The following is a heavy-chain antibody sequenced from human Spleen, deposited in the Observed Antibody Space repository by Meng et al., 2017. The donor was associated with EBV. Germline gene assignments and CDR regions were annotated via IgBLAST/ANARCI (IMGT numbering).Heavy chain of an antibody. J-gene: IGHJ4*02. CDR3: ATTYGDDSHYFDY. CDR1: GGSISSSKW. V-gene: IGHV4-4*02. CDR2: IHHSGST. Sequence: QGQLQGAGPGLAKPSGTLSLPCGVSGGSISSSKWWSWVRQPPGKGLEWIGEIHHSGSTNFNPSLKSRVTISVDKSKNQFSLKLSSVTAADTAVYYCATTYGDDSHYFDYWGQGTLVTVSS. D-gene: IGHD4-17*01.